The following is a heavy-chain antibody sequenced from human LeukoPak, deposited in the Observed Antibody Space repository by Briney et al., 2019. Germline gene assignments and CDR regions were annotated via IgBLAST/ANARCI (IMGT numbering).Heavy chain of an antibody. CDR2: IYGRGST. J-gene: IGHJ4*02. CDR1: GVTLSNNY. V-gene: IGHV3-66*04. Sequence: GGSLRLSCAASGVTLSNNYMSWVGQAPGKGGEWVSGIYGRGSTNYTDSVKGRVIISRDNAKNTFYLQMNSLRAEDTALYYCARPYCGGDCYTDYWGQGTLVTVSS. CDR3: ARPYCGGDCYTDY. D-gene: IGHD2-21*02.